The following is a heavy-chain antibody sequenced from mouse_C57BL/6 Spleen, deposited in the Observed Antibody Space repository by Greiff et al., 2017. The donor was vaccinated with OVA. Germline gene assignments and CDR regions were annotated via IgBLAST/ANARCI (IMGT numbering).Heavy chain of an antibody. CDR1: GYTFTDYN. V-gene: IGHV1-18*01. CDR2: INPNNGGT. CDR3: ARRDSSGYWFAY. J-gene: IGHJ3*01. Sequence: VHVKQSGPELVKPGASVKIPCKASGYTFTDYNMDWVKQSHGKSLEWIGDINPNNGGTIYNQKFKGKATLTVDKSSSTAYMELRSLTSEDTAVYYCARRDSSGYWFAYWGQGTLVTVSA. D-gene: IGHD3-2*02.